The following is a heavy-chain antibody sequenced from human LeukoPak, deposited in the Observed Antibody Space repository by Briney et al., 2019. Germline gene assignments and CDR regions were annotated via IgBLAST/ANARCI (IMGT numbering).Heavy chain of an antibody. CDR1: GGSISSYY. Sequence: SETLSLTCTVSGGSISSYYWSWIRQPPGKGLEWIGYIYYSGSTNYNPSLKSRVTISVDTSKNQFSLKLSSVTAADTAVYYCARAPIIVEATGGAFDIWGQGTMATVSS. J-gene: IGHJ3*02. D-gene: IGHD1-26*01. CDR2: IYYSGST. CDR3: ARAPIIVEATGGAFDI. V-gene: IGHV4-59*01.